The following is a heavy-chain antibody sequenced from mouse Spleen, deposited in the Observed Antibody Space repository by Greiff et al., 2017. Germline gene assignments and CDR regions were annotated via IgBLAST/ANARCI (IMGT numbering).Heavy chain of an antibody. D-gene: IGHD1-1*01. CDR3: ARGDYGSRYFDY. CDR1: GYTFTNYW. J-gene: IGHJ2*01. V-gene: IGHV1-63*01. CDR2: IYPGGGYT. Sequence: QVKMKQSGAELVRPGTSVKMSCKASGYTFTNYWIGWAKQRPGHGLEWIGDIYPGGGYTNYNEKFKGKATLTADKSSSTAYMQFSSLTSEDSAIYSCARGDYGSRYFDYWGQGTTLTVSS.